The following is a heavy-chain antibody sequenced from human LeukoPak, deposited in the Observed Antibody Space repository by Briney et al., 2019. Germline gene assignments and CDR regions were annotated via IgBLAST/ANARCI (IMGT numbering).Heavy chain of an antibody. CDR3: ARYWGSGWTFDY. J-gene: IGHJ4*02. CDR1: GGSFSGYY. D-gene: IGHD6-19*01. CDR2: INHSGST. Sequence: SETLSLTCAVSGGSFSGYYWSWIRQPPGQGLEWIGEINHSGSTNYNPSLKSRVTISVDTSKNRFSLKLSSVTAADTAVYYCARYWGSGWTFDYWGQGTLVTVSS. V-gene: IGHV4-34*01.